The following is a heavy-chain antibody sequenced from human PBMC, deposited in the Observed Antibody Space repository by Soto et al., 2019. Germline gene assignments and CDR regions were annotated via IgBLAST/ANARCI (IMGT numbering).Heavy chain of an antibody. CDR2: IYYSGST. Sequence: QLQLQESGPGLVKPSETLSLTCTVSGGSISSSSYYWGWIRQPPGKGLEWIGSIYYSGSTNYNPSFKGRVTISVDTSKNQFFMKLSSVTAADTAVYYCARHDGHGGSLIGDWGQVSLVTVSS. J-gene: IGHJ4*02. CDR3: ARHDGHGGSLIGD. V-gene: IGHV4-39*01. CDR1: GGSISSSSYY. D-gene: IGHD1-26*01.